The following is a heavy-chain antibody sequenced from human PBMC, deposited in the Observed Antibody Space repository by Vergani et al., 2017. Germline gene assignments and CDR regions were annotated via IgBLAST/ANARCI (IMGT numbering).Heavy chain of an antibody. V-gene: IGHV1-46*01. D-gene: IGHD3-10*01. CDR3: ARVCHGSGSYYYYMDV. CDR2: INPSGGST. Sequence: QVQLVQSGAEVKKPGASVKVSCKASGYTFTSYYMHWVRQAPGQGLEWMGIINPSGGSTSYAQKFQGRVTMTRDTSTSTVYMELSSLRSEDTAVYYCARVCHGSGSYYYYMDVWGKGTTVTVSS. J-gene: IGHJ6*03. CDR1: GYTFTSYY.